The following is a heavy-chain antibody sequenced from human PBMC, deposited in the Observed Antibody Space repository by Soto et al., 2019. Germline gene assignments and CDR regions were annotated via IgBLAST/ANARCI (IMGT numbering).Heavy chain of an antibody. J-gene: IGHJ4*02. CDR2: ISWDGGST. Sequence: GGSLRLSCAASGFTFDDYTMHWVRQAPGKGLEWVSLISWDGGSTYYADSVKGRFTISRDNSKNSLYLQMNSLRTEDTALYYCAKALINWGWYGYFDYWGQGTLVTVSS. D-gene: IGHD7-27*01. V-gene: IGHV3-43*01. CDR1: GFTFDDYT. CDR3: AKALINWGWYGYFDY.